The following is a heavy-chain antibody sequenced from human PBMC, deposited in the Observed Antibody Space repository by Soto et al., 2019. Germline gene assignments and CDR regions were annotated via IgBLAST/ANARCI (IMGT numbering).Heavy chain of an antibody. V-gene: IGHV3-7*01. CDR2: IKQDGSEG. CDR1: GFPFSSYF. CDR3: ARGGRYFDWLPLDY. Sequence: EVQLVESGGGLVQPGGPRRLSWLASGFPFSSYFMTWVRQAPGKGLEWVANIKQDGSEGSYLDFVRGRFTISRDNAKNALYLEMNSLRVEDMALYYCARGGRYFDWLPLDYWGQGTLVAVSS. J-gene: IGHJ4*02. D-gene: IGHD3-9*01.